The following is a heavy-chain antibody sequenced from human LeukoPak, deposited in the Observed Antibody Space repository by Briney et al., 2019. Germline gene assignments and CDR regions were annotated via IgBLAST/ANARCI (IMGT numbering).Heavy chain of an antibody. V-gene: IGHV3-21*01. J-gene: IGHJ4*02. Sequence: PGGSLRLSCAASGFTFSSYSMNWVRQAPGKGLEWVSSISSSSSYIYYADSVKGRFTISRDNAKNSLYLQMNSLRAEDTAVYYCARAGSVRIAVAGYYFDYWGQGTLVTVSS. CDR1: GFTFSSYS. CDR3: ARAGSVRIAVAGYYFDY. D-gene: IGHD6-19*01. CDR2: ISSSSSYI.